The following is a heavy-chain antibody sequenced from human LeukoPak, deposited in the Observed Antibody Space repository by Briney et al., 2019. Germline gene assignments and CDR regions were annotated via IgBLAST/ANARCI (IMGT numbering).Heavy chain of an antibody. J-gene: IGHJ5*02. V-gene: IGHV1-18*01. CDR2: ISAYNGNT. D-gene: IGHD3-9*01. CDR1: GGTFSSYA. Sequence: ASVKVSCKASGGTFSSYAISWVRQAPGQGLEWMGWISAYNGNTNYAQKLQGRVTMTTDTSTSTAYMELRSLRSDDTAVYYCARGLPESYDILTGYYTVNWFDPWGQGTLVTVSS. CDR3: ARGLPESYDILTGYYTVNWFDP.